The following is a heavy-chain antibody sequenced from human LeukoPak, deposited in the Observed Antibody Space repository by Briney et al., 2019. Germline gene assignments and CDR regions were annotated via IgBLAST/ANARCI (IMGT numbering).Heavy chain of an antibody. V-gene: IGHV3-7*01. Sequence: GSLRLSCAASGFTFSSYWMSWVRQAPGKGLEWVANVKQDGSEKYYVDSVKGRFTISRDNAKNSLYLQMNSLRAEDTAVYYCARCHGSGSYMNYWGQGTLVTVSS. J-gene: IGHJ4*02. CDR3: ARCHGSGSYMNY. CDR2: VKQDGSEK. CDR1: GFTFSSYW. D-gene: IGHD3-10*01.